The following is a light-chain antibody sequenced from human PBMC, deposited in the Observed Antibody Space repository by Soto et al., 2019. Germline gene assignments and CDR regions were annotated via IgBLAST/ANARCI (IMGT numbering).Light chain of an antibody. CDR2: DVS. J-gene: IGLJ1*01. V-gene: IGLV2-14*01. CDR3: SSYTRSSTYV. CDR1: SSDVGGYNY. Sequence: QSALTQPASVSGSPRQSITISCTGTSSDVGGYNYVSWYQQHPGKAPKLMIYDVSNRPSGVSNRFSGSKSGNTVSLTISGLQSADEADYYCSSYTRSSTYVFGTGTKLTVL.